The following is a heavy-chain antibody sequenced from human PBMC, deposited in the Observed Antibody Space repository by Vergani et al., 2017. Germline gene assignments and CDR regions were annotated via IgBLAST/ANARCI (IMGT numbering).Heavy chain of an antibody. D-gene: IGHD1-26*01. V-gene: IGHV3-15*01. CDR2: IKSKTDGGTT. CDR3: KVWDDAFDI. Sequence: EVQLVESGGGLVKPGGSLRLSCAASGFTFSDYYMSWIRQAPGKGLEWVGRIKSKTDGGTTDYAAPVKGRFTISRDDSKNTLYLQMNSLKTEDTAVYYCKVWDDAFDIWGQGTMVTVSS. CDR1: GFTFSDYY. J-gene: IGHJ3*02.